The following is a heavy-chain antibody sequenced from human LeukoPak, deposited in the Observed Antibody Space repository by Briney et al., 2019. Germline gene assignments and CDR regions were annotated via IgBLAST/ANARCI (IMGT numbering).Heavy chain of an antibody. CDR3: ARRFAKDYQLPEVFHHDMDV. J-gene: IGHJ6*02. D-gene: IGHD2-2*01. CDR2: ISAYNGAT. V-gene: IGHV1-18*01. Sequence: GASVKVSCKASGYTFSNFGVGWVRQAPGQGFEWMGWISAYNGATNYAQSLQGRVTMTTDTSTSTAYMELRSLRSDDTAVYYCARRFAKDYQLPEVFHHDMDVWGQGTTVTVSS. CDR1: GYTFSNFG.